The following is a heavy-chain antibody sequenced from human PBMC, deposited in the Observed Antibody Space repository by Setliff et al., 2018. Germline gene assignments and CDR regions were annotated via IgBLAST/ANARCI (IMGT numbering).Heavy chain of an antibody. D-gene: IGHD3-16*01. J-gene: IGHJ4*02. CDR3: AKQGDLAFDY. CDR1: GYTFNLYA. CDR2: INADNGNT. V-gene: IGHV1-3*03. Sequence: ASVKVSCKASGYTFNLYAMHWVHQAPGQRLEWMGWINADNGNTEYSQEFQGRLTITRDTSASVVYMELSSLTSEDMGVYFCAKQGDLAFDYWGQGTQVTVSS.